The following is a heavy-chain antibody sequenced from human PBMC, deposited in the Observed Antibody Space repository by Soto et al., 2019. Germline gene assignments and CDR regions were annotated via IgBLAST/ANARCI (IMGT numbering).Heavy chain of an antibody. Sequence: QVQLQESGPGLVKPSQTLSLTGTVSVFSISSVGYYWSWIRQHPGKGLEWIGYIYYSGSTYYNPSLKSRVTISVDTSKNQFSLKLSSVTAADTAVYYCARVGGINWFDPWGQGTLVTVSS. D-gene: IGHD3-16*01. V-gene: IGHV4-31*03. J-gene: IGHJ5*02. CDR2: IYYSGST. CDR1: VFSISSVGYY. CDR3: ARVGGINWFDP.